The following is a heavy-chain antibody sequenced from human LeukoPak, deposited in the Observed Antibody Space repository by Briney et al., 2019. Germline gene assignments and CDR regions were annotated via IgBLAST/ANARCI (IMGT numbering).Heavy chain of an antibody. CDR2: IFYSGST. CDR1: GGSISTSSYY. V-gene: IGHV4-39*07. Sequence: SETLSLTCTVSGGSISTSSYYWGWVRQPPGKGLEWIGNIFYSGSTYYSPSLKSRVTISLDTSRNQFSLKLNSVTAADTAVYYCARGMTTVVKEDLDAFDIWGQGTMVTVSS. J-gene: IGHJ3*02. D-gene: IGHD4-23*01. CDR3: ARGMTTVVKEDLDAFDI.